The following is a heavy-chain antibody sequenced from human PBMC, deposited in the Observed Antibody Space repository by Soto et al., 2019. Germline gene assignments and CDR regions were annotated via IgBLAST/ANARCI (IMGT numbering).Heavy chain of an antibody. J-gene: IGHJ3*01. CDR3: XXXXXXXXXXXXXGAFDF. CDR1: GFTFSSYA. CDR2: ISGSGGST. V-gene: IGHV3-23*01. Sequence: EVQLLESGGGLVQPGGSLRLSCAASGFTFSSYAMSWVRQAPGKGLEWVSAISGSGGSTYYADSVKGRFTISRDNSKXXXXXXXXXXXXXXXXXXXXXXXXXXXXXXXXXGAFDFWGQGTMVTVSS.